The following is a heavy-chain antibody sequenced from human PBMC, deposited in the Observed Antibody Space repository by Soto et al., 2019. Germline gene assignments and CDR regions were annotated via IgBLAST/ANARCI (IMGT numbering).Heavy chain of an antibody. D-gene: IGHD4-17*01. Sequence: QVQLVQSGAEVKKPGASVKISCKPSGYIFTSHSIHWVRQAPGQGLEWLGIINPSGGSTTYAQKFRGRVIMTRDTSTSTVHMELSSLRSEDTAVYYCARDLRGDGDAYFYYGMDFWGQGTTVTVSS. V-gene: IGHV1-46*01. CDR1: GYIFTSHS. CDR3: ARDLRGDGDAYFYYGMDF. CDR2: INPSGGST. J-gene: IGHJ6*02.